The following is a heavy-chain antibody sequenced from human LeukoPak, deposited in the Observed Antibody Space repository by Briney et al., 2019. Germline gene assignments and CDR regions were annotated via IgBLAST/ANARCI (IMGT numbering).Heavy chain of an antibody. CDR1: GGSFSGYY. Sequence: SETLSLTCAVYGGSFSGYYWSWIRQPPGKGLEWIGEINHSGSTNYNPSLKSRVTISVDTSKNQFSLKLSPVTAADTAVYYCARGRAARGKKSFDYWGQGTLVTVSS. CDR3: ARGRAARGKKSFDY. D-gene: IGHD6-6*01. J-gene: IGHJ4*02. CDR2: INHSGST. V-gene: IGHV4-34*01.